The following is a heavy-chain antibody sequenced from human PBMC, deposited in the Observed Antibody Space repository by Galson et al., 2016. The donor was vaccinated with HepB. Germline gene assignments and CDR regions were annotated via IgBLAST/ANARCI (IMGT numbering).Heavy chain of an antibody. CDR1: EFTFSSYV. V-gene: IGHV3-23*01. D-gene: IGHD3-3*01. J-gene: IGHJ6*02. CDR2: ISGNGGSP. Sequence: SLRLSCAASEFTFSSYVMSWVRQAPGKGLEWVSTISGNGGSPYYADSVKGRFTISRDNSKNTLYLQMNSLRAEDTAVYYCAKEGTIFGAVPYGMDVWGQGTTVTVSS. CDR3: AKEGTIFGAVPYGMDV.